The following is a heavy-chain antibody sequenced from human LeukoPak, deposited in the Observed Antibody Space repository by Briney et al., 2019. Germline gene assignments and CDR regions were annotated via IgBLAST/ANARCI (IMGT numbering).Heavy chain of an antibody. J-gene: IGHJ4*02. D-gene: IGHD3-10*01. CDR2: VYDTGST. CDR3: ARAKPGSPPDY. CDR1: GGSISSYY. Sequence: SETLSLTCTVSGGSISSYYWSWIRQPPGKGLEYIGYVYDTGSTNYSPSLKSRVTISVDTSKNQFSLKLSSVTAADTAKYSCARAKPGSPPDYWGQGTLVTVSS. V-gene: IGHV4-59*01.